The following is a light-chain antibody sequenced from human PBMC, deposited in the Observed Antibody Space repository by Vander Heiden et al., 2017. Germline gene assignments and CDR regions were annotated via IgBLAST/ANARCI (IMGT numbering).Light chain of an antibody. CDR2: QDS. CDR3: QAWDSSTAWV. Sequence: SYELTQPPSVSVPPGQTASITCSGDKLGDKYVCWYQQKPGQSPVLVIYQDSKRPSGIPERFSGSNSGNTATLTISGTQAMDEADYYCQAWDSSTAWVFGGGTKLTVL. J-gene: IGLJ3*02. V-gene: IGLV3-1*01. CDR1: KLGDKY.